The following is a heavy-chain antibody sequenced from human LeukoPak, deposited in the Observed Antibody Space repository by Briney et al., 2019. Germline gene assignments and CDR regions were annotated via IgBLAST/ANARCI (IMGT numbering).Heavy chain of an antibody. V-gene: IGHV3-43*02. CDR3: ARESGKFDY. CDR2: ISGDGVST. CDR1: GLPIGDFA. J-gene: IGHJ4*02. Sequence: QSGGSLRLSCVASGLPIGDFAMHWVRQAPGKGLEWVSLISGDGVSTFYADSVKGRFSISRDNSKSSLSLEMNSLRTEDTAMYYCARESGKFDYWGQGTLVAVSS.